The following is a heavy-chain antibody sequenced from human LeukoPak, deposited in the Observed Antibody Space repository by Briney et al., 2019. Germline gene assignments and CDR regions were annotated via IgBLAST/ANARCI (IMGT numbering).Heavy chain of an antibody. CDR1: GYTFTGYY. J-gene: IGHJ5*02. CDR2: INPNSGGT. V-gene: IGHV1-2*02. CDR3: ARDPDDYGDDGWFDP. D-gene: IGHD4-17*01. Sequence: ASVKVSCKASGYTFTGYYMHWVRQAPGQGPEWMGWINPNSGGTNYAQKFQGRVTMTRDTSISTAYMEPSRLRSDDTAVYYCARDPDDYGDDGWFDPWGQGTPVTVSS.